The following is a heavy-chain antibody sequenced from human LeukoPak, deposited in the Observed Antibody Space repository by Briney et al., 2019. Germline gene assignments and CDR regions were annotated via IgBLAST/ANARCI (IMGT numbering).Heavy chain of an antibody. Sequence: GGSLRLSCAASGFTLSSHAMRGVPQAPGEGRVGCSFINYSGGNRNYADSVNGRFSISRDNSKNTLFLQMSSLRAADTAVYYRAKTSAGIRGGYFDYWGQGTLVTVSS. CDR2: INYSGGNR. CDR1: GFTLSSHA. J-gene: IGHJ4*02. CDR3: AKTSAGIRGGYFDY. V-gene: IGHV3-23*01. D-gene: IGHD3-10*01.